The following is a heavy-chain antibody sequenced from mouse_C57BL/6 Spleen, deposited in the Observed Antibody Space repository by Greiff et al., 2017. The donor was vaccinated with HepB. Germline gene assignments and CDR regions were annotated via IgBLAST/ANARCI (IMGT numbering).Heavy chain of an antibody. CDR2: INPSSGYT. CDR1: GYTFTSYW. D-gene: IGHD2-5*01. Sequence: QVQLQQSGAELAKPGASVKLSCKASGYTFTSYWMHWVKQRPGQGLEWIGYINPSSGYTKYNQKFKDKATLTADKSSSKAYMQLSSLTYEDSAVYYCARQEDSNYYAMDYWGQGTSVTVSS. CDR3: ARQEDSNYYAMDY. V-gene: IGHV1-7*01. J-gene: IGHJ4*01.